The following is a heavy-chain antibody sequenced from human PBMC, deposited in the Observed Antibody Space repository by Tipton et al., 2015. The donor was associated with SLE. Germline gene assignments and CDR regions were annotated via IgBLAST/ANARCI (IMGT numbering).Heavy chain of an antibody. CDR2: IYYSGST. V-gene: IGHV4-59*11. CDR1: GGSISSHY. J-gene: IGHJ4*02. Sequence: TLSLTCTVSGGSISSHYWSWIRQPPGTGLEWIGYIYYSGSTNYNPSLKSRVTISVGTSKTQFSLKLSSVTAADTAVYYCARVNSSSWFLFDYWGQGTLVTGSS. D-gene: IGHD6-13*01. CDR3: ARVNSSSWFLFDY.